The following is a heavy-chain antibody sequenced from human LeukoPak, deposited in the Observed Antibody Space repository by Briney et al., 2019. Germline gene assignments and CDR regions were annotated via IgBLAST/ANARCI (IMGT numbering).Heavy chain of an antibody. V-gene: IGHV4-59*11. CDR3: ARVAPYYYYYMDV. CDR1: GGSISDHY. CDR2: IYNSGST. Sequence: SETLSLTCTVSGGSISDHYWTWIRQPPGKGLEWIGYIYNSGSTNNNPSLKSRVTISVDTSKNQFSLMLSSVTAADTAVYYCARVAPYYYYYMDVWGKGTTVTVSS. J-gene: IGHJ6*03.